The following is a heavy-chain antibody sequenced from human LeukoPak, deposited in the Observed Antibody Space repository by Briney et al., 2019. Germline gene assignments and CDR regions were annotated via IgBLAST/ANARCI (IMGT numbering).Heavy chain of an antibody. J-gene: IGHJ4*02. Sequence: SGTLSLTCTVSGGSISSSSYYWGWIRQPPGKGLEWIGYIYYSGSTNYNPSLKSRVTISVDTSKNQFSLKLSSVTAADTAVYYCARALVRYDGSYHFDYWGQGTLVTVSS. D-gene: IGHD1-26*01. V-gene: IGHV4-61*05. CDR2: IYYSGST. CDR3: ARALVRYDGSYHFDY. CDR1: GGSISSSSYY.